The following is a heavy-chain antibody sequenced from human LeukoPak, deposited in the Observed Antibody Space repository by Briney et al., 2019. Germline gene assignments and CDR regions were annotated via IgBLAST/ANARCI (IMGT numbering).Heavy chain of an antibody. V-gene: IGHV4-61*02. CDR3: AREGPSGYNYGLYYFDY. CDR2: IYTSGST. J-gene: IGHJ4*02. D-gene: IGHD5-18*01. Sequence: SETLSLTCTVSGGSISSGSYYWSWIRQPAGKGLEWIGRIYTSGSTNYNPSLKSRITMSVDTSKNQFSLKVSSVTAADTAVYYCAREGPSGYNYGLYYFDYWGQGTLVTVSS. CDR1: GGSISSGSYY.